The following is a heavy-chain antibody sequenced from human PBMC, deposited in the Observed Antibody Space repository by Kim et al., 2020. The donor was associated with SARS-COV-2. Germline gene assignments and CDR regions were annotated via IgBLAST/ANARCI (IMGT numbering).Heavy chain of an antibody. Sequence: GGSLRLSCAASGFTFSSYEMNWVRQAPGKGLEWVSYISSSGSTIYYADSVKGRFTISRDNAKNSLYLQMNSLRAEDTAVYYCARDPLDIVVVPASTGYYFDYWGQGTLVTVSS. J-gene: IGHJ4*02. CDR2: ISSSGSTI. CDR1: GFTFSSYE. D-gene: IGHD2-2*03. V-gene: IGHV3-48*03. CDR3: ARDPLDIVVVPASTGYYFDY.